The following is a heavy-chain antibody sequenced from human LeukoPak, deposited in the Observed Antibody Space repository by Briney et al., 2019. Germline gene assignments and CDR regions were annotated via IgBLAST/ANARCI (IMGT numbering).Heavy chain of an antibody. CDR2: ISNDGSDK. D-gene: IGHD3-22*01. V-gene: IGHV3-30*04. CDR3: ARGTYYYDSSGYYSGVLAY. Sequence: GGSLRLSCAASVFTFSTYAMHWVRQAPGKGLEGVAVISNDGSDKYYPDSVKGRFTFSRDNSENTLYLQVNSLRAEDTAVYYCARGTYYYDSSGYYSGVLAYWGQGALVTVSS. J-gene: IGHJ4*02. CDR1: VFTFSTYA.